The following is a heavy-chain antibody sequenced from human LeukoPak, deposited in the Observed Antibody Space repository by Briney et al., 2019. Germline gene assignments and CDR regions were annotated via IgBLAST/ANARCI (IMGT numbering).Heavy chain of an antibody. J-gene: IGHJ5*02. V-gene: IGHV4-4*02. CDR3: ANGAYDSRAFDP. CDR1: GGSISSTNW. D-gene: IGHD3-22*01. CDR2: IYNSGST. Sequence: PSETLSLTCAVSGGSISSTNWWSWVRQPPGKGLEWIGEIYNSGSTNYNPSLKSRVTISGDKSKNQFSLKLRSVTAADTAVYYSANGAYDSRAFDPWGQGTLVTVSS.